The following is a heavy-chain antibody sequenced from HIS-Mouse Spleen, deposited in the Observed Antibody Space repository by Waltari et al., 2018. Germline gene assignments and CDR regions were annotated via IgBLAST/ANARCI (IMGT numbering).Heavy chain of an antibody. Sequence: QVQLVESGGGVVQPGRSLRLSCAASGFTFCSQRLPWVRQAPGKGLEWVAVISYDGSNKYYADSVKGRFTISRDNSKNTLYLQMNSLRAEDTAVYYCAKASSGWLDYWGQGTLVTVSS. J-gene: IGHJ4*02. V-gene: IGHV3-30*18. CDR1: GFTFCSQR. CDR2: ISYDGSNK. D-gene: IGHD6-19*01. CDR3: AKASSGWLDY.